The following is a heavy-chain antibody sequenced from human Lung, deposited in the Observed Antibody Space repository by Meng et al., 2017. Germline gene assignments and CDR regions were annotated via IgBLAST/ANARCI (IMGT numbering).Heavy chain of an antibody. CDR1: GGSMSSGNYY. CDR2: IHTSGSA. Sequence: QVQLQESGPGLVEPSQTLSLTCTVSGGSMSSGNYYWSWIRQPPGKGLEWIGYIHTSGSAYYNPSLKSRVSISVDTSKNQFSLNLNSMTAADTAVYYCASFDHIPRRNYFDYWGQGTLVTVSS. D-gene: IGHD2-21*01. CDR3: ASFDHIPRRNYFDY. V-gene: IGHV4-30-4*01. J-gene: IGHJ4*02.